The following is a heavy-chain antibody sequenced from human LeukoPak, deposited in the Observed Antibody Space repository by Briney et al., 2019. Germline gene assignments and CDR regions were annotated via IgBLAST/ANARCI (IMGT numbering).Heavy chain of an antibody. V-gene: IGHV3-15*01. CDR2: IKSKTDGGTT. CDR1: GFTFSDVW. D-gene: IGHD3-10*01. CDR3: TTRHSTVGFGAY. Sequence: GGSLRLSCAASGFTFSDVWMNWVRQAPGKGLEWVGRIKSKTDGGTTDYAAPVKGRFTISRDDSKTTLYLQMNSLRTEDTALYYCTTRHSTVGFGAYWGQGTLVTVSS. J-gene: IGHJ4*02.